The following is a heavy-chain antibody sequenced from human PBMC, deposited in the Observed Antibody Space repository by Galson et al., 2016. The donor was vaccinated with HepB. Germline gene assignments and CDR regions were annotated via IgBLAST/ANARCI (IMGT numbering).Heavy chain of an antibody. D-gene: IGHD4-17*01. CDR3: VRGRGVTTVFGNFYYYGVDV. CDR1: GAKFDDYY. CDR2: IHPSEGS. J-gene: IGHJ6*02. V-gene: IGHV4-34*01. Sequence: SETLSLTCAVYGAKFDDYYWTWVRQAPGKGLEWIGEIHPSEGSNVNPSLKSRVTLSVDTSKNQFSLRLSSVTAADAALYSCVRGRGVTTVFGNFYYYGVDVWAQGTTVTVSS.